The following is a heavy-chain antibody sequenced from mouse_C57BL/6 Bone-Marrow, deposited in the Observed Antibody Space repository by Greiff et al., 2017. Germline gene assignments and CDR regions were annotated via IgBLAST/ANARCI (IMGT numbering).Heavy chain of an antibody. CDR3: ARYDYGGFAY. D-gene: IGHD2-4*01. V-gene: IGHV1-81*01. J-gene: IGHJ3*01. Sequence: VQLQQSGAELARPGASVKLSCKASGYTFTSYGISWVKQRTGQGLEWIGEIYPRSGNTYYNAKFKGKATLTADKSSSTAYMELRSRTAEDSAVYFCARYDYGGFAYWGQGALVTVSA. CDR1: GYTFTSYG. CDR2: IYPRSGNT.